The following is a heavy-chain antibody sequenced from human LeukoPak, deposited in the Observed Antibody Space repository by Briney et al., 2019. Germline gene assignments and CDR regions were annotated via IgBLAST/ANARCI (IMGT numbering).Heavy chain of an antibody. J-gene: IGHJ4*02. CDR2: ISGSGGST. V-gene: IGHV3-23*01. Sequence: PGGSLRLSCAASGFTFSSYAVSWARQASGKGLEWVSAISGSGGSTYYADSVKGRFTISRDNSKNTLYLQMSSLRAEDTAVYYCAKKTGYSSGWYFDYWGQGTLVTVSS. CDR3: AKKTGYSSGWYFDY. D-gene: IGHD6-19*01. CDR1: GFTFSSYA.